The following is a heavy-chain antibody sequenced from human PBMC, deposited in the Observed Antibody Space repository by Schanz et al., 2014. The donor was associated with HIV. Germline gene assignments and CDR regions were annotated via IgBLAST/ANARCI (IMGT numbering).Heavy chain of an antibody. V-gene: IGHV3-23*04. CDR2: ISDSGGST. CDR1: GFTFRDYA. CDR3: AKVFTVITYVAEYFHH. D-gene: IGHD3-16*01. J-gene: IGHJ1*01. Sequence: VQLVESGGGVVQPGGSLRLSCVTSGFTFRDYAMSWVRQAPGKGLEWVSAISDSGGSTYYADSVKGRFTISRDNSKNRLYLQMNSLRAEDTAIYYCAKVFTVITYVAEYFHHWGQGTLVSVSS.